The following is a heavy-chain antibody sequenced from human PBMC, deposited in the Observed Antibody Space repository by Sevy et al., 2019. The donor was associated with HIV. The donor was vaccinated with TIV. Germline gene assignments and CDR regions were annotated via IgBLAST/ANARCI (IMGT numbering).Heavy chain of an antibody. CDR2: ISSGGTII. Sequence: GGSLRVSCAASGFTFSDSYMSWFRQAPGKGLEWVSYISSGGTIIYYADSVKGRFTISRDNAKNSLYLQMNSLRAEDTAVYYCARARYNYGSFYFDYWGQGTLVTVSS. V-gene: IGHV3-11*01. CDR3: ARARYNYGSFYFDY. D-gene: IGHD5-18*01. J-gene: IGHJ4*02. CDR1: GFTFSDSY.